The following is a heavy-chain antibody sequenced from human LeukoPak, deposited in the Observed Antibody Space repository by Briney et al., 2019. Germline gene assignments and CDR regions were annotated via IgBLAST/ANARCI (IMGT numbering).Heavy chain of an antibody. CDR1: GFTFSSYA. Sequence: GSLRLSCAASGFTFSSYAMSWVRQAPGKGLEWVSAISGSGGSTYYADSVKGRFTISRDNSKNTLYLQMNSLRAEGTAVYYCAKDRFDSSSWHYYYYYMDVWGKGTTVTVSS. CDR3: AKDRFDSSSWHYYYYYMDV. V-gene: IGHV3-23*01. CDR2: ISGSGGST. J-gene: IGHJ6*03. D-gene: IGHD6-13*01.